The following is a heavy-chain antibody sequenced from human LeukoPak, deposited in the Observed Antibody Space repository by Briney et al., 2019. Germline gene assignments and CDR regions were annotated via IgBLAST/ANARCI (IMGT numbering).Heavy chain of an antibody. Sequence: GGSLRLSCAASGFTVSSNYMSWVRQAPGKGLEWVSVIYSGGSTYYADSVKGRFTISRDNSKNTLYLRMNNLRAEDTAVYYCARDPRYYYDSSGYAFDIWGQGTMVTVSS. CDR3: ARDPRYYYDSSGYAFDI. CDR2: IYSGGST. V-gene: IGHV3-66*01. J-gene: IGHJ3*02. CDR1: GFTVSSNY. D-gene: IGHD3-22*01.